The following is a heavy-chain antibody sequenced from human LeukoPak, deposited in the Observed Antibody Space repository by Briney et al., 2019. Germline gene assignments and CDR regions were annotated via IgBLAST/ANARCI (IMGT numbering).Heavy chain of an antibody. J-gene: IGHJ4*02. D-gene: IGHD3-9*01. V-gene: IGHV1-18*01. CDR1: GGTFSSYA. CDR2: ISAYNGNT. CDR3: ARARPDVLRYFPGGY. Sequence: ASVKVSCKASGGTFSSYAISWVRQAPGQGLEWMGWISAYNGNTNYAQKLRGRVTMTTDTSTSTAYMELRSLRSDDTAVYYCARARPDVLRYFPGGYWGQGTLVTVSS.